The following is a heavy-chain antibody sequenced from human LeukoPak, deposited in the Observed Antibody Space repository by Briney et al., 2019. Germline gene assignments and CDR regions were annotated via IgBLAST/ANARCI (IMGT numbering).Heavy chain of an antibody. D-gene: IGHD5-24*01. J-gene: IGHJ4*02. Sequence: GGSLGLSCTASGSPFSSYGMQWVRQAPGKGLEWVACIRYDENTKYYADSVKGRFTVSRDNSENTLFLQMNSLRAEDTAVYYCAKENTRDGYRHFHYWGQGTLVTVSS. CDR2: IRYDENTK. V-gene: IGHV3-30*02. CDR3: AKENTRDGYRHFHY. CDR1: GSPFSSYG.